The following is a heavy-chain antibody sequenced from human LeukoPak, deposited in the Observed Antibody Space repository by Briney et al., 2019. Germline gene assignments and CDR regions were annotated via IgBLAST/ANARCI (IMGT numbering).Heavy chain of an antibody. CDR3: ARDSGDSSSSYYYYYGMDV. D-gene: IGHD3-22*01. CDR1: GFTFSSYS. V-gene: IGHV3-21*01. CDR2: ISSSSSYI. Sequence: GGSLRLSCAASGFTFSSYSMNWVRQAPGKGLEWVSSISSSSSYIYYADSVKGRFTISRDNAKNSLYLQMNSLRAEDTAVYYCARDSGDSSSSYYYYYGMDVWGQGTTVTVSS. J-gene: IGHJ6*02.